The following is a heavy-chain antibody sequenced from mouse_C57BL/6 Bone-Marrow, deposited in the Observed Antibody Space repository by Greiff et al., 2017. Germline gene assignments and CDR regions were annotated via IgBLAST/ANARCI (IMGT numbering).Heavy chain of an antibody. CDR3: ARFWLLRDY. J-gene: IGHJ2*01. D-gene: IGHD2-3*01. Sequence: QVQLKQPGAELVKPGASVKLSCKASGYTFTSYWMHWVKQRPGQGLEWIGMIHPTSGSTNYNEKFKSKATLTVDKSSSTAYMQLSSLTSEDSAVXYCARFWLLRDYWGQGTTLTVSS. CDR2: IHPTSGST. V-gene: IGHV1-64*01. CDR1: GYTFTSYW.